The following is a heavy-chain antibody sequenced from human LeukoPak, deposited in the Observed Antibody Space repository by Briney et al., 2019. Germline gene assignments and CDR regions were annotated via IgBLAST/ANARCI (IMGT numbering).Heavy chain of an antibody. J-gene: IGHJ4*02. CDR3: ARDPGSDCSGGSGYLDY. CDR1: GYTFTTYY. D-gene: IGHD2-15*01. V-gene: IGHV1-46*01. CDR2: INPSGGSK. Sequence: ASVKVSCKASGYTFTTYYMHWGRQAPGHGVEWMGIINPSGGSKSYAQKFQGRVTMTRDTSTGTVYMQLSSLRSEDTAVYYCARDPGSDCSGGSGYLDYWGQGALVTVSS.